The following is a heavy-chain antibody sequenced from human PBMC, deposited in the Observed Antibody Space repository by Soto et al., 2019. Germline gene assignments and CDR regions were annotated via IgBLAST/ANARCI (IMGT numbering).Heavy chain of an antibody. J-gene: IGHJ1*01. Sequence: QVQLQESGPGLVKPSQTLSLTCTVSGGSISSGGYYWSWIRQHPGKGLEWIGYIYYRGSTSYNPSLKSRVTISVDTSKNQFSLNLSSVTAADTAVYYGAGFGISRGAEYFDHWGQGTLVTVSS. D-gene: IGHD1-20*01. V-gene: IGHV4-31*03. CDR2: IYYRGST. CDR1: GGSISSGGYY. CDR3: AGFGISRGAEYFDH.